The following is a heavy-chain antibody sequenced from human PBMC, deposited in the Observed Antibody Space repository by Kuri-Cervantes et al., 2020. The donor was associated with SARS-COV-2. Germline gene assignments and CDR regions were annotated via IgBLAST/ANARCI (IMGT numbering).Heavy chain of an antibody. CDR2: ISTSSSYI. V-gene: IGHV3-21*01. CDR3: ARDRAYYYDSTDY. CDR1: GFTFSNNN. D-gene: IGHD3-22*01. J-gene: IGHJ4*02. Sequence: GGSLRLSCAASGFTFSNNNINWVRQAPGKGLEWVSSISTSSSYIYYADSVKGRFTISRDNAKNSLYLQMNSLRAEDTAVYYCARDRAYYYDSTDYWGQGTLVTVSS.